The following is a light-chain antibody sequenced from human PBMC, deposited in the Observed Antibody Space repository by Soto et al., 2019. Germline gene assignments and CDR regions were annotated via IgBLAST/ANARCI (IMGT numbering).Light chain of an antibody. V-gene: IGKV3-20*01. CDR1: QSVSSSY. CDR3: QQYGSSPRT. CDR2: GAS. Sequence: EIVLTQSPGTLSLSPGERATLSCRASQSVSSSYLAWYQHKPGQAPSLLIYGASSRATGIPDRFSGSGSGTDFTLTISRLEPEAFAVYYCQQYGSSPRTFGQGTKVEIK. J-gene: IGKJ1*01.